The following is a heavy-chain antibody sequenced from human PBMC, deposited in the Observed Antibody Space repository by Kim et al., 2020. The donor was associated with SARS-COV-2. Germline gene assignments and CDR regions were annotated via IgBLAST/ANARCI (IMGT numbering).Heavy chain of an antibody. CDR3: ARGWRVGATQFDY. D-gene: IGHD1-26*01. V-gene: IGHV4-30-2*05. Sequence: YTPSLTRRITISIDTSKNQFSLKLTSVTAADTAVYYCARGWRVGATQFDYWGQGTLVTVSS. J-gene: IGHJ4*02.